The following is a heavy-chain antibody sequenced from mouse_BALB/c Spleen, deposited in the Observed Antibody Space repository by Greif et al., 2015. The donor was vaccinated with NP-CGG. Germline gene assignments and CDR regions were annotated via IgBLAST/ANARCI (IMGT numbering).Heavy chain of an antibody. D-gene: IGHD2-10*02. V-gene: IGHV5-6-2*01. Sequence: EVMLVESGGGLVKLGGSLKLSCAASGFTFSSYYMSWVRQTPEKRLELVAAINSNGGSTYYPDTVKGRFTISRDNAKNTLYLQMSSLKSEDTALYYCARRGYGNYFDYWGQGTSLTVSS. CDR3: ARRGYGNYFDY. J-gene: IGHJ2*02. CDR1: GFTFSSYY. CDR2: INSNGGST.